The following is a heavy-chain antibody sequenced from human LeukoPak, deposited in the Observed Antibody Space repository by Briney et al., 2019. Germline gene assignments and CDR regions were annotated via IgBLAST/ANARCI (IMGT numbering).Heavy chain of an antibody. CDR3: ARQRTSGSASNLRVAQIDS. J-gene: IGHJ4*02. CDR1: GVSISSSNSY. CDR2: IYYSGST. D-gene: IGHD3-3*01. Sequence: SETLSLTCTVSGVSISSSNSYWGWIRQPPGKGLEWIGSIYYSGSTYYNPSLKSRATISVDTSKNQISLKVSSVTAADSALYFCARQRTSGSASNLRVAQIDSWGQGTLVTVSS. V-gene: IGHV4-39*01.